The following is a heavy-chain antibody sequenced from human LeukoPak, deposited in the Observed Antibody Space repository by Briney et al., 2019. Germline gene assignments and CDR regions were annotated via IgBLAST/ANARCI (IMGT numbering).Heavy chain of an antibody. CDR1: GGSFSGYY. J-gene: IGHJ4*02. V-gene: IGHV4-34*01. Sequence: PSETLSLTCPVYGGSFSGYYWSWIRQPPGKGLEWIGEINHSGSTNYNPSLKSRVTISVDTSKNQFSLKLSSVTAADTAVYYCARQTAKNVDTARFDYWGQGTLVTVSS. CDR2: INHSGST. D-gene: IGHD5-18*01. CDR3: ARQTAKNVDTARFDY.